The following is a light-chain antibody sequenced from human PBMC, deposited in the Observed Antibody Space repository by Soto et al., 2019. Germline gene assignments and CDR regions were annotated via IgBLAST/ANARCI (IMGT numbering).Light chain of an antibody. CDR1: SSDVGGYNY. V-gene: IGLV2-8*01. J-gene: IGLJ2*01. Sequence: QSVLTQPPSASGSPGQSVTISCTGMSSDVGGYNYVSWYQQHPGKAPKLMIYEVTKRPSGVPDRFSGSKSGNTASLTVSGLKVEDEADYYCSSYAGRNSVLFGGGTKLPS. CDR3: SSYAGRNSVL. CDR2: EVT.